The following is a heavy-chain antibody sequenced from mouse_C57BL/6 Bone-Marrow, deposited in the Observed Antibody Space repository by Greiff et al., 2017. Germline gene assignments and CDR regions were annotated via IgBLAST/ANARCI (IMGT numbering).Heavy chain of an antibody. V-gene: IGHV2-2*01. CDR2: IWSGGST. CDR1: GFSLTSYG. Sequence: VQLQQSGPGLVQPSQSLSITCTVSGFSLTSYGVHWVRQSPGTGLEWLGVIWSGGSTASNSAFISRLSISKDNSKSQVIYKMNSLQADDTAIYYCARTPGRHYFDYWGQGTTRTGSS. CDR3: ARTPGRHYFDY. J-gene: IGHJ2*01.